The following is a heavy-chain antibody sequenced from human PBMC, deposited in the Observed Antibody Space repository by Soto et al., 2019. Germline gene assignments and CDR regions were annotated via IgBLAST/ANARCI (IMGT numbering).Heavy chain of an antibody. CDR3: ARSRANRSGGSWYNWFDP. D-gene: IGHD2-15*01. CDR2: ISAYNGNT. J-gene: IGHJ5*02. Sequence: ASVKVSCKASGYTFTSYGISWVRQAPGQGLEWMGWISAYNGNTNYAQKLQGRVTMTTDTSTSTAYMELRSLRSDDTAVYYCARSRANRSGGSWYNWFDPWGQGTLVTVSS. CDR1: GYTFTSYG. V-gene: IGHV1-18*01.